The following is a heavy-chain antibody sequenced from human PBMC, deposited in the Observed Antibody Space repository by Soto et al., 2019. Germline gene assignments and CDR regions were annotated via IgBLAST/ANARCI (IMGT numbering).Heavy chain of an antibody. CDR1: GFTFSSYA. CDR3: ANIAARRPVFDY. D-gene: IGHD6-25*01. V-gene: IGHV3-30-3*01. J-gene: IGHJ4*02. Sequence: QVQLVESGGGVVQPGRSLRLSCAASGFTFSSYAMHWVRQAPGKGLEWVAVISYDGSNKYYADSVKGRFTISRDNSKNTRYLQMNSLRAEETAVYCCANIAARRPVFDYWGQGTLVTVSS. CDR2: ISYDGSNK.